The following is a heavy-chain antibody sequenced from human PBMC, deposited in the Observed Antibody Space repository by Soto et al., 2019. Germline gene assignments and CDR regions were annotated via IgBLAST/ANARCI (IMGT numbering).Heavy chain of an antibody. Sequence: QVQLQESGPGLVKPSETLSLTCSVSGGSISNYYWPWIRQPPGRGLEWIGYIYDSGSTNYNPSLKSRVTTSVDTSTNQCSLRLSSVTAADTAVYYCAKGPSLDCSGGGCSPVYGDYFYAMDVWGQGTSVTVSS. V-gene: IGHV4-59*01. D-gene: IGHD2-15*01. CDR1: GGSISNYY. J-gene: IGHJ6*02. CDR2: IYDSGST. CDR3: AKGPSLDCSGGGCSPVYGDYFYAMDV.